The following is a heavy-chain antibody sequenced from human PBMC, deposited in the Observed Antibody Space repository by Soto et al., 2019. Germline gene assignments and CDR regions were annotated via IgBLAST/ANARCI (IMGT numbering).Heavy chain of an antibody. CDR2: IIPVFGAG. CDR1: GGTFSSYA. CDR3: ARVGGTGGYTYGLDY. J-gene: IGHJ4*02. D-gene: IGHD5-18*01. V-gene: IGHV1-69*06. Sequence: SVKVSCKASGGTFSSYAISWVRQAPGQGLEWMGGIIPVFGAGIYAQKFQGRVTITADKSTNTAYMELSSLRSEDTAVYFCARVGGTGGYTYGLDYWGQGTLVTVSS.